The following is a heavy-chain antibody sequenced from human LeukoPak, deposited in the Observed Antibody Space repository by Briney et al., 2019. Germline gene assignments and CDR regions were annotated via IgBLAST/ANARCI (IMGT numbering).Heavy chain of an antibody. CDR1: GYSISSGYY. CDR3: ARTSITIFGVVTPWFDY. D-gene: IGHD3-3*01. J-gene: IGHJ4*02. CDR2: IYHSGST. V-gene: IGHV4-38-2*02. Sequence: PSETLSLTCTVSGYSISSGYYWGWIRQPPGKGLEWIGSIYHSGSTYYNPSLKSRVTISVDTPKNQFSLKLSSVTAADTAVYYCARTSITIFGVVTPWFDYWGQGTLVTVSS.